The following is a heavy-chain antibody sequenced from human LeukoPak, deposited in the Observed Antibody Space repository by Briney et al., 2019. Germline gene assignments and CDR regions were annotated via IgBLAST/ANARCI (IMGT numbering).Heavy chain of an antibody. Sequence: LGESLKISCKGSGYIFSTYLIGWVRQEPGKGLEWMGIIYPGDSDTRYSPSFQGHVTISADKSISTVYLQWSSLKASDTAMYYCARRLEWGLPVPTQYFDYWGQGTLVIVSS. CDR1: GYIFSTYL. CDR2: IYPGDSDT. V-gene: IGHV5-51*01. D-gene: IGHD1-26*01. CDR3: ARRLEWGLPVPTQYFDY. J-gene: IGHJ4*02.